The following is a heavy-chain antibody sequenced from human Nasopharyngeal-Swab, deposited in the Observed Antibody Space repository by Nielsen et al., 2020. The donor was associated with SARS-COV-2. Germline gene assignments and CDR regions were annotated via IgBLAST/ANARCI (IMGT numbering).Heavy chain of an antibody. D-gene: IGHD1-26*01. CDR2: ISASSGEI. Sequence: GESLKISCAASGFIFSFSTYSMNWVRQAPGKGLEWFSVISASSGEIYYADSVKGRFTISRDNAKNSLYLQMNSLRDEDAAVYYCARAGASGESFYYYFMDVWGKGTTVTVSS. CDR1: GFIFSFSTYS. CDR3: ARAGASGESFYYYFMDV. V-gene: IGHV3-21*01. J-gene: IGHJ6*03.